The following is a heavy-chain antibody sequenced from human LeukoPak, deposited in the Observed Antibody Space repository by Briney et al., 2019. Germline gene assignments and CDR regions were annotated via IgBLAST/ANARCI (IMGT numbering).Heavy chain of an antibody. CDR1: GYTFTGYY. CDR2: INPNSGGT. Sequence: ASVKVSCKASGYTFTGYYMHWVRQAPGQGLEWMGWINPNSGGTNYAQKFQGRVTMTRDTSTSTAYMELSRLRSDDTAVYYCARVPKRITMVRGVPYNWFDPWGQGTLVTVSS. D-gene: IGHD3-10*01. V-gene: IGHV1-2*02. CDR3: ARVPKRITMVRGVPYNWFDP. J-gene: IGHJ5*02.